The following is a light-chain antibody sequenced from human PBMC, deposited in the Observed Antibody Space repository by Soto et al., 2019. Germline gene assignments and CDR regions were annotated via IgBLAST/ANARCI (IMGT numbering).Light chain of an antibody. CDR1: SSDVGSYNY. V-gene: IGLV2-14*01. Sequence: QSALTQPASVSGSPGQSITISCTGTSSDVGSYNYVTWYQQHPGQAPKPIIYEVSLRPSGVSSRFSGSKSGNTASLIISGLQAEDEADYHCSSYTSSSTVIFGGGTKLTVL. CDR2: EVS. CDR3: SSYTSSSTVI. J-gene: IGLJ2*01.